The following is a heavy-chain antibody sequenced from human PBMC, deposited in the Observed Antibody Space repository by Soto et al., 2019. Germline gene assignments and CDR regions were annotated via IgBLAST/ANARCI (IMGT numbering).Heavy chain of an antibody. D-gene: IGHD3-3*01. V-gene: IGHV3-43*01. Sequence: GGSLRLSCAASGFTFDDYTMHWVRQAPGKGLEWVSLISWDGGSTYYADSVKGRFTISRDNSKNSLYLQMNSLRTEDTALYYCAKGTIFGGVFDAFDIWGQGTMVTVSS. CDR2: ISWDGGST. J-gene: IGHJ3*02. CDR1: GFTFDDYT. CDR3: AKGTIFGGVFDAFDI.